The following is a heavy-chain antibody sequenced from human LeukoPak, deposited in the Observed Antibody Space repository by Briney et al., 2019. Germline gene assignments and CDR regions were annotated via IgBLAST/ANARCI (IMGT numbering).Heavy chain of an antibody. J-gene: IGHJ4*02. Sequence: PGGSLRLSCAASGFTFNNYCMSWVRQSPGEGLEWVANIKQDGSETYYVDSVKGRFTISRDNAKNSLYLQMNSLRTEDTAVYFCARGKSSGAPGGYWGQGTLVTVSS. V-gene: IGHV3-7*03. CDR3: ARGKSSGAPGGY. CDR2: IKQDGSET. D-gene: IGHD3-22*01. CDR1: GFTFNNYC.